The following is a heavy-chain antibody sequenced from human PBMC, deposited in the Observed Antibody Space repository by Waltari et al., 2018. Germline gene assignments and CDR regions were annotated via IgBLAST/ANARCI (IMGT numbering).Heavy chain of an antibody. CDR2: IRYDGSNK. J-gene: IGHJ4*02. V-gene: IGHV3-30*02. CDR1: GFTFSSYG. Sequence: QVQLVESGGGVVQPGGSLRLSCAASGFTFSSYGMHWVRQAPGKGLEWVAFIRYDGSNKYYADSVKGRFTISRDNSKNTLYLQMNSLRAEDTAVYYCAKDKGIAAAGVDYFDYWGQGTLVTVSS. CDR3: AKDKGIAAAGVDYFDY. D-gene: IGHD6-13*01.